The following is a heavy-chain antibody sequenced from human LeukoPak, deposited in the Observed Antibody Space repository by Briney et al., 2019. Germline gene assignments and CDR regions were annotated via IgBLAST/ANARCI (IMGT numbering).Heavy chain of an antibody. CDR1: GYTFTSYG. D-gene: IGHD3-22*01. V-gene: IGHV1-18*01. CDR2: IRAYNGNT. Sequence: ASVKVSCKASGYTFTSYGISWVRQAPGQGLEWMGWIRAYNGNTNYAQKLQGRVTMTTDTSTSTAYMELRSLRSDDTAVYYCARAPAPTYYYGSSGYYYAYWGQGTLVTVSS. CDR3: ARAPAPTYYYGSSGYYYAY. J-gene: IGHJ4*02.